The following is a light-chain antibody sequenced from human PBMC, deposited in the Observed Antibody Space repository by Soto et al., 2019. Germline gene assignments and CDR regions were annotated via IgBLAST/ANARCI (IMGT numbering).Light chain of an antibody. CDR1: SSDVGFYNY. CDR3: NSYTSSSTYV. CDR2: DVS. Sequence: QSALTQPASVSGSPAQAITTSCTGTSSDVGFYNYVSWYQHHPGKVPKVMIYDVSDRPSGVSNRFSGSKSGNTASLTISGLQAEDEADYYCNSYTSSSTYVFGTGTKVTVL. V-gene: IGLV2-14*03. J-gene: IGLJ1*01.